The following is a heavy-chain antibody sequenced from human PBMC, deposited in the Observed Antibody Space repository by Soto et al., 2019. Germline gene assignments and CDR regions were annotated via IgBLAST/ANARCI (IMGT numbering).Heavy chain of an antibody. D-gene: IGHD3-9*01. CDR3: ARDCKNTYYDILTGSPLDNWFDP. Sequence: GGSLRLSCAASGFTFSSYGMHWVRQAPGKGLEWVAVIWYDGSNKYYADSVKGRFTISRDNSKNTLYLQMNSLRAEDTAVYYCARDCKNTYYDILTGSPLDNWFDPWGQGTLVTVS. CDR2: IWYDGSNK. J-gene: IGHJ5*02. CDR1: GFTFSSYG. V-gene: IGHV3-33*01.